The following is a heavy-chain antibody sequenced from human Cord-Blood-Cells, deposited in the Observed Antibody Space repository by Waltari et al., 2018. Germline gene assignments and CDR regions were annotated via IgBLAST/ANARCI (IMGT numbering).Heavy chain of an antibody. Sequence: QLQLQESGPGLVKPSETLSLTCPVSGGSISSSSYSWGWIRQPPGKGLEWIGSIYYSGSTYYNPSLKSRVTISVDTAKNQFSLKLSSVTAADTAVYYCARRGVAAALDYWGQGTLVTVSS. CDR2: IYYSGST. CDR1: GGSISSSSYS. D-gene: IGHD6-13*01. CDR3: ARRGVAAALDY. J-gene: IGHJ4*02. V-gene: IGHV4-39*01.